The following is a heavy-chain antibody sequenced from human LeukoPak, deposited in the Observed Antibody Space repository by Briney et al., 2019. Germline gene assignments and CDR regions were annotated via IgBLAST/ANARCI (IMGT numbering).Heavy chain of an antibody. V-gene: IGHV4-34*01. CDR3: ARVPMATIVDY. Sequence: SETLSLTCAVYGGSFSGYYWSWIRQPPGEGLEWIGEINHSGSTNYNPPLKSRVTISVDTSKNQFSLKLSSVTAADTAVYYCARVPMATIVDYWGQGTLVTVSS. D-gene: IGHD5-24*01. J-gene: IGHJ4*02. CDR1: GGSFSGYY. CDR2: INHSGST.